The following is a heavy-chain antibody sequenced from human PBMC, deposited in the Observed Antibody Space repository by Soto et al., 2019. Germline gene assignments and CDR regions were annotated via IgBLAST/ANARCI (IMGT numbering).Heavy chain of an antibody. J-gene: IGHJ5*02. Sequence: ASVKVSCKASGYTFTSYDINWVRQATGQGLEWMGWMNPNSGNTGYAQKFQGRVTMTRNTSISTAYMELSSLRSEDTAVYYCARGQLPIWFGEVLPNNWFDPWGQGTLVTVSS. D-gene: IGHD3-10*01. CDR2: MNPNSGNT. CDR1: GYTFTSYD. CDR3: ARGQLPIWFGEVLPNNWFDP. V-gene: IGHV1-8*01.